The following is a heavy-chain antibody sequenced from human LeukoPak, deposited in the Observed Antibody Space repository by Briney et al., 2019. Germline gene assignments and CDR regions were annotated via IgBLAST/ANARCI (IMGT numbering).Heavy chain of an antibody. CDR1: GGSISSYY. D-gene: IGHD3-3*01. J-gene: IGHJ5*02. CDR2: IYYSGST. V-gene: IGHV4-59*08. CDR3: ARASTIFGGFDP. Sequence: KPSETLSLTCTVSGGSISSYYWSWIRQPPGKGLEWIGYIYYSGSTNYNPSLKSRVTISVDTSKNQFSLKLSSVTAADTAVYYCARASTIFGGFDPWGQGTLVTVSS.